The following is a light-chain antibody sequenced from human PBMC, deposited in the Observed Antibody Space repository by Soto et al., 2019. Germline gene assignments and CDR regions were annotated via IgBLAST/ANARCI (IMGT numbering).Light chain of an antibody. CDR3: SSFTSSTSHV. CDR2: DVN. J-gene: IGLJ6*01. CDR1: SSDVGSYNS. Sequence: QSALTQPASVSGSPGQSIAISCTGTSSDVGSYNSGSWYQQYPGKARKLMIHDVNNRPSGISDRFSGSKSGNTASLTISGLQVEDEADYYCSSFTSSTSHVFGTGTKVTVL. V-gene: IGLV2-14*03.